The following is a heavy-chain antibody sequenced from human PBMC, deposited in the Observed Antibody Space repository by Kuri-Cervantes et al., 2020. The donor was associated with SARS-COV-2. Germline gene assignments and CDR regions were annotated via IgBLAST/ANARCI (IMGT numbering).Heavy chain of an antibody. Sequence: GESLKISCAASGFTFSSYEMNWVRQAPGKGLEWVSYISSSDSTIYYADSVKGRFTISRDNAKNSLYLQMNSLRAEDTAVYYCAREGDIVVVPAVYFDYWGQGTLVTVSS. CDR1: GFTFSSYE. V-gene: IGHV3-48*03. D-gene: IGHD2-2*01. J-gene: IGHJ4*02. CDR2: ISSSDSTI. CDR3: AREGDIVVVPAVYFDY.